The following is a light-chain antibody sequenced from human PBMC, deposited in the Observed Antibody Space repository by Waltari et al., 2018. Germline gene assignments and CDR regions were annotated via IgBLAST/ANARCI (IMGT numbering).Light chain of an antibody. CDR2: EIN. CDR3: CSYAGSYTKV. Sequence: QSALTQPRSVSGSPGQSVTVPCTGTGSDVGGYNYVSWYQQHPDKAPKLLIYEINKRPSGVPDRFSGSKSGNTASLTISGLQAEDEADYYCCSYAGSYTKVFGGGTKVTVL. J-gene: IGLJ3*02. V-gene: IGLV2-11*01. CDR1: GSDVGGYNY.